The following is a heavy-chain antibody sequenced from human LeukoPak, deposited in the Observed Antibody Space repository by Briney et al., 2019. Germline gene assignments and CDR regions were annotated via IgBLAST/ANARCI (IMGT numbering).Heavy chain of an antibody. J-gene: IGHJ4*02. CDR3: ASNLYDSGIYFAY. CDR1: GASISSGSYY. Sequence: SETLSLTCTVSGASISSGSYYWSWIRQPAGKGPEWIGRIYTSGSTNYNPSLKSRVTISVDTSKNQFSLKLNSVTAADTAIYYCASNLYDSGIYFAYWGQGTLVTVSS. D-gene: IGHD3-10*01. V-gene: IGHV4-61*02. CDR2: IYTSGST.